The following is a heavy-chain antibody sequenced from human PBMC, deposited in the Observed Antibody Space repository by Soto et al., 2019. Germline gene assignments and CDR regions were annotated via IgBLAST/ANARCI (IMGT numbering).Heavy chain of an antibody. CDR3: AREQCGDLVVPAATKPSYYMDV. CDR1: GFTFSSYS. CDR2: ISSSSSTI. Sequence: EVQLVESGGGLVQPGGSLRLSCAASGFTFSSYSMNWVRQAPGKGLEWVSYISSSSSTIYYADSVKGRFTISRDNAKNSLYLQMNSLRAEDTAVYYCAREQCGDLVVPAATKPSYYMDVWGKGTTVTVSS. D-gene: IGHD2-2*01. J-gene: IGHJ6*03. V-gene: IGHV3-48*01.